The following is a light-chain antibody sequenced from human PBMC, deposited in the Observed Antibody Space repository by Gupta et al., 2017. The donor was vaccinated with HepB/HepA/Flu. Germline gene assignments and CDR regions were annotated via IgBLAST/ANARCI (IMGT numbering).Light chain of an antibody. CDR3: SSYTSSAIRV. V-gene: IGLV2-14*01. CDR2: DVN. CDR1: SSDVGGYNY. Sequence: QSALTQPASVSGSPGHSITISCTGSSSDVGGYNYVSWYQQYAGKAPKLMIYDVNNRPSGVSDRFSGSKSGNTASLTISGLQAEDEADYYCSSYTSSAIRVFGGGTKLTVL. J-gene: IGLJ2*01.